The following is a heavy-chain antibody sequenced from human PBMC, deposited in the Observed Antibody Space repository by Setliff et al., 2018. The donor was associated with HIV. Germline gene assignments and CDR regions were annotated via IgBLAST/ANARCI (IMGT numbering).Heavy chain of an antibody. J-gene: IGHJ5*02. D-gene: IGHD6-19*01. CDR2: IYTSGST. CDR3: ATQRSFQRAFEAVAGSFDP. CDR1: GDSISSYY. V-gene: IGHV4-4*07. Sequence: KPSETLSLTCTVSGDSISSYYWSWIRQPAGKGLEWIGRIYTSGSTNYNPSLKSRVTISVDTSKNQFSLKLTSVTAADTAVYYCATQRSFQRAFEAVAGSFDPWGQGILVTVSS.